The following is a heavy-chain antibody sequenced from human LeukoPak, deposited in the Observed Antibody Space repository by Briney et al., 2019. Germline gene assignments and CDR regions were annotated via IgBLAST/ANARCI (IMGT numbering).Heavy chain of an antibody. CDR1: GFTFTDYY. Sequence: GGSLRLSCSASGFTFTDYYMSWIRQAPGKGLEWVSYISPSGTVIYYGDSVKGRFTISRDNAKKSLYLQMNSLRAEDTAVYYCAPDYGDYDSAFDIWGQGTMVTVSS. D-gene: IGHD4-17*01. V-gene: IGHV3-11*01. J-gene: IGHJ3*02. CDR3: APDYGDYDSAFDI. CDR2: ISPSGTVI.